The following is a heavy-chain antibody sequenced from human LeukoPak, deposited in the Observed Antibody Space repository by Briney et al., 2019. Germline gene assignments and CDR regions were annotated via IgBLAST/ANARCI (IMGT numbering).Heavy chain of an antibody. CDR1: GFTFSSYA. CDR2: ISGSGGST. Sequence: PAGGSLRLSCAASGFTFSSYAMSWVRQAPGKGLEWVSAISGSGGSTYYADSVKGRFTISRDNSKNTLYLQMNSLRAEDTAVYYCAKGSYSSGYYSAFDYWGQGTLVTVSS. D-gene: IGHD3-22*01. V-gene: IGHV3-23*01. J-gene: IGHJ4*02. CDR3: AKGSYSSGYYSAFDY.